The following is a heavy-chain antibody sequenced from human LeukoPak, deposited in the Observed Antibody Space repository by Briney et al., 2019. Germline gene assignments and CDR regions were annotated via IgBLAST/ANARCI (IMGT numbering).Heavy chain of an antibody. V-gene: IGHV3-30*18. J-gene: IGHJ3*02. Sequence: GRSLRLSCAASGFTFSSYGMHWVRQAPGKGLEWVAVISYDGSNKYYADSVKGRFTISRDNSKNTLYLQMNSLRAEDTAVYYCAKPVVDAAIGDAFDIWGQGTMVTVSS. D-gene: IGHD5-18*01. CDR3: AKPVVDAAIGDAFDI. CDR2: ISYDGSNK. CDR1: GFTFSSYG.